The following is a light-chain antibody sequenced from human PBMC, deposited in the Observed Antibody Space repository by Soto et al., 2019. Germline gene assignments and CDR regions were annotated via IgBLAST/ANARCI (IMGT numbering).Light chain of an antibody. CDR2: GAS. Sequence: DIVLTQSPATLSVSPWERATLSCRASQSVSSNLAWYQQKPGQAPRLLIYGASTRATGIPARLSGSGSGTEFTLTISSLQSEDFAGYYCQQYNNGPAWTVGQGTKVDIK. CDR1: QSVSSN. V-gene: IGKV3-15*01. CDR3: QQYNNGPAWT. J-gene: IGKJ1*01.